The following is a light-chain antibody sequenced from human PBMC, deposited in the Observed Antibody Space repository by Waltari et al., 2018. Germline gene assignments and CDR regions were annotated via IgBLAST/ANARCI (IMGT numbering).Light chain of an antibody. V-gene: IGLV1-40*01. Sequence: QSVLTQPPSVSGAPGQRVTISCTGSRPNIGANYDVPWYQPVPGTAPKPLIHGTSTRPSGVPDRFSASKSGTSASLAITGLQADDEADYYCQSYDSSLSRYVFGSGTEVTVL. CDR1: RPNIGANYD. CDR2: GTS. J-gene: IGLJ1*01. CDR3: QSYDSSLSRYV.